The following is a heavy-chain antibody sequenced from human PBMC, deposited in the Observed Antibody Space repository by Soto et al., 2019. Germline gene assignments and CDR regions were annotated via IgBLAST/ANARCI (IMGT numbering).Heavy chain of an antibody. CDR1: GFTFTRYS. CDR3: ARESEDLTSNFYY. J-gene: IGHJ4*02. V-gene: IGHV3-21*06. Sequence: EVQLVESGGGLVKPGGSLRLSCAASGFTFTRYSMNCVRQAPGKGLEWVSSISSTTNYIYYGDSMKGRFTISRDNAKNSLYLEMNSLRAEDTAVYYYARESEDLTSNFYYWGQGTLVTVSS. CDR2: ISSTTNYI.